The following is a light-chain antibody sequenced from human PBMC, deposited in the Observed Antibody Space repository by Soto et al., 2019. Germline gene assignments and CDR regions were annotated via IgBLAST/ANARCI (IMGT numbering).Light chain of an antibody. CDR2: GAS. J-gene: IGKJ4*01. V-gene: IGKV3-15*01. CDR3: QQYSASPLT. Sequence: EIVMTQPPATLSVSPGERATLFCRARQSVYNNFLAWYQQKPGQAPRLLIHGASTRATGIPARFSGSGSGTEFTLTISSLQSEDFAVYYCQQYSASPLTFGGGTKVEIK. CDR1: QSVYNN.